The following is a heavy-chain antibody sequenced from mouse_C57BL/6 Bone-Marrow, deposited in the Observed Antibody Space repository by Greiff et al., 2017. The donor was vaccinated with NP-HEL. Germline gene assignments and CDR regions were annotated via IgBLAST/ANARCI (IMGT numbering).Heavy chain of an antibody. Sequence: VQLQQPGAELVRPGSSVKLSCKASGYTFTSYWMDWVKQRPGQGLEWIGNIYPSDSETHYNQKFKDKATLTVDKSSSTAYMQLSSLTSEDSAVYYGARRRDWDAYYAMDYWGQGTSVTVSS. V-gene: IGHV1-61*01. CDR3: ARRRDWDAYYAMDY. J-gene: IGHJ4*01. D-gene: IGHD4-1*01. CDR2: IYPSDSET. CDR1: GYTFTSYW.